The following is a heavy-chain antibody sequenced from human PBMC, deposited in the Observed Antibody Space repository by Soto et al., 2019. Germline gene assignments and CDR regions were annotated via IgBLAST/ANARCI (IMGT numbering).Heavy chain of an antibody. CDR1: GGSISSYY. J-gene: IGHJ6*02. Sequence: LLQPSETLSLTCTVSGGSISSYYWSWIRQPPGKGLEWIGYIYYSGSTNYNPSLKSRVTISVDTSKNQFSLKLSSVTAADTAVYYCARLIAVAGSDYYYGMDVWGQGTTVTVSS. D-gene: IGHD6-19*01. CDR2: IYYSGST. CDR3: ARLIAVAGSDYYYGMDV. V-gene: IGHV4-59*08.